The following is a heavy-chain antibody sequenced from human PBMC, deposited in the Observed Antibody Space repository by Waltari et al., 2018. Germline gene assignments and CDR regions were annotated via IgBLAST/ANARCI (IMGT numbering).Heavy chain of an antibody. V-gene: IGHV4-38-2*01. CDR2: IYHSGST. J-gene: IGHJ5*02. CDR1: GYSTSQGYY. CDR3: ARLGTLEMATITGGNWFDP. Sequence: QVQLQESGPGLVKPSETLSLTCAVSGYSTSQGYYWGWIRQPPGKAPEWIGSIYHSGSTYYTPSLKSRVTISVDTSKNQFSLKLSSVTAADTAVYYCARLGTLEMATITGGNWFDPWGQGTLVTVSS. D-gene: IGHD5-12*01.